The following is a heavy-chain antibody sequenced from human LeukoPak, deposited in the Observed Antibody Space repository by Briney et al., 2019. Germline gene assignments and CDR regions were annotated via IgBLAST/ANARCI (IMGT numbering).Heavy chain of an antibody. D-gene: IGHD5-24*01. Sequence: GASVKVSCKASGYTFTSYYMHWLRQVPGPGLQWMGWINPNSGDPNYALKFQDRVTMTRDTSINTAYMELNSLRSDDSAIYYCVRGGDGDRRDFDYWGQGTLVTVSS. CDR3: VRGGDGDRRDFDY. CDR1: GYTFTSYY. V-gene: IGHV1-2*02. CDR2: INPNSGDP. J-gene: IGHJ4*02.